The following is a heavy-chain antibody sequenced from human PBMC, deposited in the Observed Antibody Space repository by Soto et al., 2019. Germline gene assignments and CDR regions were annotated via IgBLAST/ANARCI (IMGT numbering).Heavy chain of an antibody. CDR2: ISGSGGST. J-gene: IGHJ1*01. D-gene: IGHD3-22*01. V-gene: IGHV3-23*01. Sequence: GGSLRLSCAASGFTFSSYAMSWVRQAPGKGLEWVSAISGSGGSTYYADSVKGRFTISRDNSKNTLYLQMNSLRAEDTAVYYCAKGSRNVYYERSGDYQYFQHWGQGTLVTVSS. CDR3: AKGSRNVYYERSGDYQYFQH. CDR1: GFTFSSYA.